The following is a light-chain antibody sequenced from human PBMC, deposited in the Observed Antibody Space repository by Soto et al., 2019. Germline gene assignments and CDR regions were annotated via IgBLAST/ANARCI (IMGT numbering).Light chain of an antibody. J-gene: IGLJ2*01. CDR2: DVS. CDR1: SSDVGGYNY. CDR3: SSYTSSSTRV. Sequence: QSARTQPASVSGSPGQSITIPCTGTSSDVGGYNYVSWYQQHPGKAPKLMIYDVSNRPSGVSNRFSGSKSGNTASLTISGLQAEDEADYYCSSYTSSSTRVFGGGTKLTVL. V-gene: IGLV2-14*01.